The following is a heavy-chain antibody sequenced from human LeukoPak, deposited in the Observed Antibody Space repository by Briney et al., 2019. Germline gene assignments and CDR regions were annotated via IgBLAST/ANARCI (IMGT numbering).Heavy chain of an antibody. CDR1: GGSFSGYY. J-gene: IGHJ5*02. CDR2: INHSGST. CDR3: AAGIGYCSGGSCYWFDP. V-gene: IGHV4-34*01. D-gene: IGHD2-15*01. Sequence: SETLSLTCAVYGGSFSGYYWSWIRQPPGKGLEWIGEINHSGSTNHNPSLKSRVTISVDTSKNQFSLKLSSVTAADTAVYYCAAGIGYCSGGSCYWFDPWGQGTLVTVSS.